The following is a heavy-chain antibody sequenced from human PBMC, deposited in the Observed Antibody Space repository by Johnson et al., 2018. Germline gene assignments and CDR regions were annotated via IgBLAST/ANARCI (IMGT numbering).Heavy chain of an antibody. CDR3: ARDRSLTLTGPRAFDI. D-gene: IGHD1-20*01. J-gene: IGHJ3*02. Sequence: EVQLVESGGGVVQPGRSLRLSCAASGFTFSSYDMHWVRQATGKGLEWVSAIGTAGDTYYPGSVKGRFTISRDNAKNSLYLQMNSLRAEDTAVYYCARDRSLTLTGPRAFDIWGQGTMVTVSS. CDR1: GFTFSSYD. CDR2: IGTAGDT. V-gene: IGHV3-13*01.